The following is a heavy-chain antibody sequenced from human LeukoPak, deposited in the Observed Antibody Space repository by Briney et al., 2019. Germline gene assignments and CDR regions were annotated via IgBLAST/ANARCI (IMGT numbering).Heavy chain of an antibody. J-gene: IGHJ5*02. CDR1: GYSFTSYW. V-gene: IGHV5-51*01. CDR3: ARLYGIAAALNWFDP. CDR2: IYPGDSDT. D-gene: IGHD6-13*01. Sequence: GGSLKISCKGSGYSFTSYWIGWVRQMPGKGLEWMGIIYPGDSDTRYSPSFQGQVTISADKSISTAYLQWSSLKASDTAMYYCARLYGIAAALNWFDPWGQGTLVTVSS.